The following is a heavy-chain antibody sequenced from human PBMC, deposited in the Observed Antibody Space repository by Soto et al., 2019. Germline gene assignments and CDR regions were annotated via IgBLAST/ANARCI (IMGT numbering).Heavy chain of an antibody. V-gene: IGHV4-59*08. Sequence: QVQLQESGPGLVKPSETLSLTCTVSGGYISSYYWSWIRQPPGKGLEWIGYIYSSGSTNYNPSLISRASLSVATSKNQPSLKLSAVGAGDTAGYYCARRPGHYGSGSYYRDAFDTWGQGTMVTVSS. CDR1: GGYISSYY. CDR3: ARRPGHYGSGSYYRDAFDT. D-gene: IGHD3-10*01. J-gene: IGHJ3*02. CDR2: IYSSGST.